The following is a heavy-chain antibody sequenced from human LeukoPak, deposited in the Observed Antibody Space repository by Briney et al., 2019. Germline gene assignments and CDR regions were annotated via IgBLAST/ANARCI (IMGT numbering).Heavy chain of an antibody. V-gene: IGHV3-7*01. CDR2: INQDGGEK. CDR1: GFTFSTCW. J-gene: IGHJ3*01. Sequence: PGGSLRLSCAASGFTFSTCWMTWVRQAPGKGLEWVANINQDGGEKYYVDSVKGRFTISRDNAKNSLYLQMNSLRAEDTAVYYCARWFGEPRAFDFWGRGTMVTVSS. CDR3: ARWFGEPRAFDF. D-gene: IGHD3-10*01.